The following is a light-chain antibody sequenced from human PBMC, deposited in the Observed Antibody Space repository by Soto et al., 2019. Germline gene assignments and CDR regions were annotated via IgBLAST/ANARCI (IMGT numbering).Light chain of an antibody. Sequence: QSALTQPASVSGSPGQSITISCTGTSSDVGTYNHVSWYQQHPGKAPKLMIYDVSNRPSGVSNRFSGSKSGNTASLTISGLQAEVEADYYCRSYTTSTTLGVFGTGTKVTVL. CDR2: DVS. CDR3: RSYTTSTTLGV. J-gene: IGLJ1*01. CDR1: SSDVGTYNH. V-gene: IGLV2-14*01.